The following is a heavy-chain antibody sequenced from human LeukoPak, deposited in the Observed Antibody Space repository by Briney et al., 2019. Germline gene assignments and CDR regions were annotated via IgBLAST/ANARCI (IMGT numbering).Heavy chain of an antibody. V-gene: IGHV3-30-3*01. CDR2: ISYDGSNK. Sequence: PGGSLRLSCAASGFTFSSYAMHWVRQAPGKGLEWVAVISYDGSNKYYADSVKGRFTISRDNSKNTLYLQMNSLRAEDTAVYYCARGLRGGSSTPFDYWGQGALVTVSS. J-gene: IGHJ4*02. D-gene: IGHD1-26*01. CDR3: ARGLRGGSSTPFDY. CDR1: GFTFSSYA.